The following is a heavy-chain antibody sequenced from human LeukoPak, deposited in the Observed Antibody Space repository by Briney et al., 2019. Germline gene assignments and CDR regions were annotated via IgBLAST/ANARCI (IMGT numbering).Heavy chain of an antibody. CDR2: IYWDDDE. CDR1: GFSRSTSGVG. Sequence: RKSGPTLVNPTQTLTLTCTFSGFSRSTSGVGVGWIRHPPGKALEWLAVIYWDDDERYSPSLKSRLTITKDTSKNQVVLTMTNMDPVDTAPYYCAYSCGGGNSAYFDYWGQGTLVTVSS. CDR3: AYSCGGGNSAYFDY. D-gene: IGHD4-23*01. V-gene: IGHV2-5*02. J-gene: IGHJ4*02.